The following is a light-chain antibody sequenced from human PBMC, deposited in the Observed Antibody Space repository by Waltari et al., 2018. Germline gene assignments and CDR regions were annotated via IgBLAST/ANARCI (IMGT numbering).Light chain of an antibody. Sequence: DVVMTQSPLSLPITPGQPVSMTCRSSQSLLHSNGNTYLSWFLQKPGQPPRRLIYKVSNRDSGVPDRFSGSGAGTDFTLKISRVEAEDVGVYYCMQGTHLLTFGGGTKVEIK. V-gene: IGKV2-30*02. CDR3: MQGTHLLT. CDR1: QSLLHSNGNTY. J-gene: IGKJ4*01. CDR2: KVS.